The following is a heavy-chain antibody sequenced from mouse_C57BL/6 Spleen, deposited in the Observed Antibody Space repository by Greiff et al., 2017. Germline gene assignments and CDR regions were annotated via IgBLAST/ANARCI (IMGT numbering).Heavy chain of an antibody. D-gene: IGHD1-1*01. Sequence: EVKVVESGGGLVKPGGSLKLSCAASGFTFSDYGMHWVRQAPEKGLEWVAYISSGSSTIYYADTVKGRFTISRDNAKNTLFLQMTSLRSEDTAMYYCARPGGKRYYYAMDYWGQGTSVTVSS. V-gene: IGHV5-17*01. CDR2: ISSGSSTI. J-gene: IGHJ4*01. CDR1: GFTFSDYG. CDR3: ARPGGKRYYYAMDY.